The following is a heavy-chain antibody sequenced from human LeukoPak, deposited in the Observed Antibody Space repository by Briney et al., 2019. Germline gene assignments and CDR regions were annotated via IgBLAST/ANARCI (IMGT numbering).Heavy chain of an antibody. CDR1: GFTFSSYA. J-gene: IGHJ3*02. CDR3: ARGQHRVAYSDDAFDI. V-gene: IGHV3-30*04. Sequence: GGSLRLSCAASGFTFSSYAMHWVRQAPGKGLEWVAVISYAGRNKYYADSVKGRFTISRDNSKNTLYLQMNTLRAEDTAVYYCARGQHRVAYSDDAFDIWGQGTMVTVSS. D-gene: IGHD2-15*01. CDR2: ISYAGRNK.